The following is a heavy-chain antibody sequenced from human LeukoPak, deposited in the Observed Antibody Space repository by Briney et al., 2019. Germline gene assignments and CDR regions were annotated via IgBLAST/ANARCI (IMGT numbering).Heavy chain of an antibody. D-gene: IGHD1-26*01. V-gene: IGHV5-51*01. Sequence: GESLKISCRGSGYSFTSYWIGWVRQMPGKGLECMGIIHPGDSETRYSPSFQGQVTISADKPISTAYLQWSGLKASDTAMYYCARRLGATQPYFDFWGQGTLVTVSS. CDR2: IHPGDSET. J-gene: IGHJ4*02. CDR3: ARRLGATQPYFDF. CDR1: GYSFTSYW.